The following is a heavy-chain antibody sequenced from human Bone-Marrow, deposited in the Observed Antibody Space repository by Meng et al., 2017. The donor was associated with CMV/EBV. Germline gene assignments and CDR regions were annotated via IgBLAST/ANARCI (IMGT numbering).Heavy chain of an antibody. J-gene: IGHJ4*02. CDR2: ISYDGSNK. V-gene: IGHV3-30*12. CDR3: AKDLFRDGYNYWGWADY. CDR1: GFTFSSYG. D-gene: IGHD5-24*01. Sequence: GESLKISCAASGFTFSSYGMHWVRQAPGKGLEWVAVISYDGSNKYYADSVKGRFTISRDNSKNTLYLQMNSLRAEDTAVYYCAKDLFRDGYNYWGWADYWGQGTLVTVSS.